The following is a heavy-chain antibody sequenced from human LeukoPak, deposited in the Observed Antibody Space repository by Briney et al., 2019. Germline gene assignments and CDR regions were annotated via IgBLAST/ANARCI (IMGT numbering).Heavy chain of an antibody. V-gene: IGHV1-8*01. CDR3: ARAYCTNGVCFWFDP. J-gene: IGHJ5*02. CDR1: GYTFTSYD. Sequence: SVKVSCKASGYTFTSYDINWVRQATGQGLEWMGWMNPNSGNTGYAQKFQGRVTMTRNTSISTAYMELSSLRSEDTAVYYCARAYCTNGVCFWFDPWGQGTLVTVSS. D-gene: IGHD2-8*01. CDR2: MNPNSGNT.